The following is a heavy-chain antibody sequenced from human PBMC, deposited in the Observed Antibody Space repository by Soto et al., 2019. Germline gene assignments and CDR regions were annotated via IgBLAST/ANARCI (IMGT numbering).Heavy chain of an antibody. CDR1: GGSISSYY. V-gene: IGHV4-59*01. D-gene: IGHD2-2*01. Sequence: PSETLSLTCTVSGGSISSYYLSWIRQPPGKGLEWIGYIYYSGSTNYNPSLKSRVTISVDTSKNQFSLKLSSVTAADTAVYYCARGPGYCSSTSCYVWYYYYYMDVWGKGTTVTVSS. CDR2: IYYSGST. CDR3: ARGPGYCSSTSCYVWYYYYYMDV. J-gene: IGHJ6*03.